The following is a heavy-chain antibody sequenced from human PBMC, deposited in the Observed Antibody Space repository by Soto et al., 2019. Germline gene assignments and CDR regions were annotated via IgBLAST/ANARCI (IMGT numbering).Heavy chain of an antibody. CDR1: GFTFSSYA. V-gene: IGHV3-23*01. D-gene: IGHD2-2*01. J-gene: IGHJ5*02. CDR3: AKDPKGQLAQWDRFEP. Sequence: GGSLRLSCAASGFTFSSYAMSWVRQAPGKGLEWVSAISGSGGSTYYADSVKGRFTISRDNSKNTLYLQMNSLRAEDTAVYYCAKDPKGQLAQWDRFEPWGQGTLVTVSS. CDR2: ISGSGGST.